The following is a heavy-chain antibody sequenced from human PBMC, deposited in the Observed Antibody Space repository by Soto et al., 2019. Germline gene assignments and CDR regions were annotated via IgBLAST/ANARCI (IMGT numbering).Heavy chain of an antibody. CDR2: IYYSGST. CDR1: GGSISSYY. CDR3: ARAWGFYFDF. V-gene: IGHV4-59*01. D-gene: IGHD1-26*01. J-gene: IGHJ4*02. Sequence: QVQLQESGPGLVKPSGTLSLTCTVSGGSISSYYWSWIRQPPGKGLEWIGYIYYSGSTNYNPSLESRVTISVDTSKNQFSLKLSSVTAADTAVYYCARAWGFYFDFWARGILVTVSS.